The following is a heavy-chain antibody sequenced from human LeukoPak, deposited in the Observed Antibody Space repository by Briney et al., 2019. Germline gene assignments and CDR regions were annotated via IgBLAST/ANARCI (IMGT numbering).Heavy chain of an antibody. J-gene: IGHJ3*01. CDR3: VRGLDWGAFDV. D-gene: IGHD3/OR15-3a*01. CDR1: EFHFSTHG. V-gene: IGHV3-23*01. Sequence: GGSLRLSCAASEFHFSTHGMNWVRQAPGKGLEWVSGVSPSGDITYYADSVMGRFTISRDNRKSTVSLQMNSLRAEDTALYYCVRGLDWGAFDVWGQGTMVTVSS. CDR2: VSPSGDIT.